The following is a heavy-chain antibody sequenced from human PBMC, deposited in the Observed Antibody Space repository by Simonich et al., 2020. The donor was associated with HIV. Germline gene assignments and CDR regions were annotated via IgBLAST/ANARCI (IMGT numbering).Heavy chain of an antibody. V-gene: IGHV4-34*01. D-gene: IGHD2-2*01. CDR3: ARGFYQRLYYFDY. CDR1: GGSFSGYY. CDR2: INHSGST. J-gene: IGHJ4*02. Sequence: QVQLQQWGAGLLKPSETLSLTCAVYGGSFSGYYWSWIRQPPGKGLEWIGEINHSGSTNCNPSPKSRGTISVDQSKNEFSRKLSAVTAADTAVYYCARGFYQRLYYFDYWGQGTLVTVSS.